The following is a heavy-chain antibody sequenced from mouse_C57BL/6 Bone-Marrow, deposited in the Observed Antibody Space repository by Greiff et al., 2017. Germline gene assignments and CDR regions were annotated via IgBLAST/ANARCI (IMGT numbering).Heavy chain of an antibody. CDR1: GYTFTSYW. V-gene: IGHV1-64*01. CDR2: IHPNSGST. Sequence: QVQLQQSGAELVKPGASVKLSCKASGYTFTSYWMHWVKQRPGQGLEWIGMIHPNSGSTNYNEKFKSKATLTVDKSSSTAYMQLSSLTSEDSAVYYCAKETTVVATKYAMDYWGKGTSVTVSS. J-gene: IGHJ4*01. CDR3: AKETTVVATKYAMDY. D-gene: IGHD1-1*01.